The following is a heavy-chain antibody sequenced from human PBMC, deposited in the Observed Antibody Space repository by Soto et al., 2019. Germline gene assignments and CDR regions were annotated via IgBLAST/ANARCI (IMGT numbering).Heavy chain of an antibody. CDR2: MNPNNGNA. D-gene: IGHD2-15*01. CDR3: ARRDSGGFFRFFDS. CDR1: GFTFITYD. Sequence: ASVKVSCKASGFTFITYDFSWVRQAAGQGLEWMGWMNPNNGNAGFAQKFQGRLTVTADKSTGTVYMELTNLSSEDTAVYYCARRDSGGFFRFFDSWGQGTLVTISS. V-gene: IGHV1-8*01. J-gene: IGHJ4*02.